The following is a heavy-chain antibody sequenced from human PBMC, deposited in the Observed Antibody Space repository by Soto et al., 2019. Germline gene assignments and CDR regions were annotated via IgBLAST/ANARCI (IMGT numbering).Heavy chain of an antibody. CDR2: ISSSGSTI. J-gene: IGHJ4*02. CDR1: GFTFSDYY. CDR3: ATSPYCSSTSCYEGPYYFDY. Sequence: QVQLVESGGGLVKPGGSLRLSCAASGFTFSDYYMSWIRQAPGKGLEWVSYISSSGSTIYYADSVKGRFTISRDNAKNSLYLQMNSQRAEDTAVYYCATSPYCSSTSCYEGPYYFDYWGQGTLVTVSS. V-gene: IGHV3-11*01. D-gene: IGHD2-2*01.